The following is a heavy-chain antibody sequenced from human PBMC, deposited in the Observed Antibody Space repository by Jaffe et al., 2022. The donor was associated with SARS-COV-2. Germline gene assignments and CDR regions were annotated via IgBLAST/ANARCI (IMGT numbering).Heavy chain of an antibody. Sequence: QVQLVESGGGVVQPGRSLRLSCAASGFTFSSYAMHWVRQAPGKGLEWVAVISYDGSNKYYADSVKGRFTISRDNSKNTLYLQMNSLRAEDTAVYYCARTMIVVVTGDHDAFDIWGQGTMVTVSS. CDR2: ISYDGSNK. CDR1: GFTFSSYA. CDR3: ARTMIVVVTGDHDAFDI. V-gene: IGHV3-30-3*01. J-gene: IGHJ3*02. D-gene: IGHD3-22*01.